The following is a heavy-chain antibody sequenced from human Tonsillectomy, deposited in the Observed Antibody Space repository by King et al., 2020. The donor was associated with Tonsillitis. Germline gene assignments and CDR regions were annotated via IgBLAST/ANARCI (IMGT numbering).Heavy chain of an antibody. CDR2: IIPILGGT. CDR3: AREATGTTRDY. D-gene: IGHD1-1*01. V-gene: IGHV1-69*04. J-gene: IGHJ4*02. CDR1: GGTFSSYA. Sequence: QLVQSGAEVKKPGSSVKVSCKASGGTFSSYALSWVRQAPGQGLEWMGRIIPILGGTNYAQKFQGRVTITADKSTSTAYMELNSLRSEDTAVYYCAREATGTTRDYWGQGTLVTVSS.